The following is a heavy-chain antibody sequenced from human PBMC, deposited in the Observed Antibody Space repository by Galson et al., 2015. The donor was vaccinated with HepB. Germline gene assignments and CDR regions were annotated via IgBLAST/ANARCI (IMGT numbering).Heavy chain of an antibody. CDR2: INSNTGNP. D-gene: IGHD3-10*01. Sequence: SVKVSCKASGYTFTDYAINWVRQAAGQGLEWMGWINSNTGNPTYAQGFTGRFVFSLDTSVNTAYLQISGLKAEETAVYYCARTPYYGSGSYSNAWFDSWGQGTLVTVSS. J-gene: IGHJ5*01. V-gene: IGHV7-4-1*02. CDR1: GYTFTDYA. CDR3: ARTPYYGSGSYSNAWFDS.